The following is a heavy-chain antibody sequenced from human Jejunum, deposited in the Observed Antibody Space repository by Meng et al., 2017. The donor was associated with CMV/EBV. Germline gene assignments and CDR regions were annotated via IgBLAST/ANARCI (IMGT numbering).Heavy chain of an antibody. CDR3: ARVLFSYGLGARFDF. CDR1: FAFDTFW. J-gene: IGHJ4*02. V-gene: IGHV3-7*01. Sequence: FAFDTFWMSWVRQAPGKGLEWVASIKHDESEEYYLDSVRGRFTISRDIAKSFLDLQMSSLRAEDTAVYYCARVLFSYGLGARFDFWGQGTLVTVSS. CDR2: IKHDESEE. D-gene: IGHD5-18*01.